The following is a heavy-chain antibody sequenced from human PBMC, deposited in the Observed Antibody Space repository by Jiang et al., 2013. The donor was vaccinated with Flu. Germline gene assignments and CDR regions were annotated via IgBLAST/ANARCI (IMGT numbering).Heavy chain of an antibody. J-gene: IGHJ6*04. CDR2: ISSSSSYI. V-gene: IGHV3-21*04. CDR1: GFTFSSYS. CDR3: ARFDILTGYYSSGYYYGMDV. D-gene: IGHD3-9*01. Sequence: VQLVESGGGLVKPGGSLRLSCAASGFTFSSYSMNWVRQAPGKGLEWVSSISSSSSYIYYADSVKGRFTISRDNAKNSLYLQMNSLRAEDTAVYYCARFDILTGYYSSGYYYGMDVWGKGTTVTVSS.